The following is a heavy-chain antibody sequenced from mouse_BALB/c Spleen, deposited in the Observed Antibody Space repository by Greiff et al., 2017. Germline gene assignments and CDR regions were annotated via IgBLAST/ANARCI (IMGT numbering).Heavy chain of an antibody. CDR3: VRNSHDGSLAY. V-gene: IGHV2-2-2*01. Sequence: QVQLKESGPGLVQPSQSLSITCTVSGFSLTSYGVHWVRQSPGKGLEWLGVIWSGGSTDYNAAFISRLSISKDNSKSQVFFKMNSLQADDTAIYYCVRNSHDGSLAYWGQGTLVTVAA. CDR1: GFSLTSYG. CDR2: IWSGGST. J-gene: IGHJ3*01. D-gene: IGHD2-3*01.